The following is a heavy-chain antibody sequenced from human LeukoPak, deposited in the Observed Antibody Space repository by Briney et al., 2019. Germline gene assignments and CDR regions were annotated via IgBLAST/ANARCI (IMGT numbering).Heavy chain of an antibody. CDR2: IYNSGST. Sequence: SETLSLTCTVSGGSISSYYWSWIRQPPGKGLEWIGYIYNSGSTNYNPSLKSRVTISVDTSKNQFSLRVSSVTAADTAVYYCARGMVPYYYYGLDVWGQGTTDTVSS. CDR1: GGSISSYY. J-gene: IGHJ6*02. D-gene: IGHD3-10*01. CDR3: ARGMVPYYYYGLDV. V-gene: IGHV4-59*01.